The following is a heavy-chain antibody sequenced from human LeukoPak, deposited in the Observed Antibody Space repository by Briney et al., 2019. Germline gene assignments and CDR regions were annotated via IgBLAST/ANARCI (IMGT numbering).Heavy chain of an antibody. CDR1: GGSISSYY. V-gene: IGHV4-59*08. CDR3: AQTTRGVDGSAYYFDY. J-gene: IGHJ4*02. Sequence: SETLSLTCTVSGGSISSYYWSWIRRPPGKGLEWIGYIYYSGSTNYNPSLKSRVTISVDTSKNQFSLKLSSVTAADTAVYYCAQTTRGVDGSAYYFDYWGQGTLVTVSS. CDR2: IYYSGST. D-gene: IGHD5-24*01.